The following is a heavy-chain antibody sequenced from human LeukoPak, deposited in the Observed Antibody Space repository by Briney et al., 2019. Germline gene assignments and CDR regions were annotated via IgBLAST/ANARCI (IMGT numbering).Heavy chain of an antibody. D-gene: IGHD2-2*01. V-gene: IGHV3-30*18. J-gene: IGHJ3*02. CDR1: GFTFSSYG. Sequence: GGSLRLSCAASGFTFSSYGMHWVRQAPGKGLEWVAVISYDGSNKYYADSVKGRFTISRDNSKNTLYLQMNSLRAEDTAVYYCAKGGYCSSTSCKDAFDIWGQGTMVTVSS. CDR2: ISYDGSNK. CDR3: AKGGYCSSTSCKDAFDI.